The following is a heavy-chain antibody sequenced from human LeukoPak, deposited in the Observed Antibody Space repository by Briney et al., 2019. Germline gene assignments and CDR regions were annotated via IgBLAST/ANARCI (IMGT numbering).Heavy chain of an antibody. CDR1: GYTFTGYY. CDR3: ARAYYTYYYDTSGYYRDY. D-gene: IGHD3-22*01. Sequence: ASVKVSCKASGYTFTGYYMQWVRQAPGQGLEWMGWINPNSGGTNYAQKFQGRVTMTRDTSISTAYMELSRLRSDDTAVYYCARAYYTYYYDTSGYYRDYWGQGTLVTVSS. V-gene: IGHV1-2*02. J-gene: IGHJ4*02. CDR2: INPNSGGT.